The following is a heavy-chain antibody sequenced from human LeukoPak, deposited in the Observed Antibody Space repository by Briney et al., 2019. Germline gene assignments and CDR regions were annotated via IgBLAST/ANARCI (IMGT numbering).Heavy chain of an antibody. J-gene: IGHJ4*02. Sequence: GGSLRLSCAASGFPFSSYDMPWVRQATGKGLEWVSAIGTAGDTYYPGSVKGRFTISRENAKNSLYLQMNSLRAEDTAVYYCAREGLSGFVDYWGQGTLVTVSS. CDR2: IGTAGDT. V-gene: IGHV3-13*01. CDR1: GFPFSSYD. CDR3: AREGLSGFVDY. D-gene: IGHD6-19*01.